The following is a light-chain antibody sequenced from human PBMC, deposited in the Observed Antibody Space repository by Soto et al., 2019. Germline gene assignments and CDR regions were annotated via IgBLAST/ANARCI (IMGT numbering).Light chain of an antibody. Sequence: QSVLTQPASVSGSPGQSITIACTGTNRDVGSYNLVSWYQQRPGEAPKLIISEVRNRPSGISYRFTGSKSGNTASLTISGPQAEDEADYYCSSYTTTSTLVFGGGTQLTVL. CDR2: EVR. CDR1: NRDVGSYNL. J-gene: IGLJ3*02. CDR3: SSYTTTSTLV. V-gene: IGLV2-14*01.